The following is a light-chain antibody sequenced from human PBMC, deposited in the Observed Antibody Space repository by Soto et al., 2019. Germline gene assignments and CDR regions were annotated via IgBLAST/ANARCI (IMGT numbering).Light chain of an antibody. CDR3: MLYMGGGLVV. V-gene: IGLV8-61*01. CDR2: STN. CDR1: SGSVSTTYY. Sequence: QTVVTQEPSFSVSPGGTVTLTCGLTSGSVSTTYYPSWYQQTPGQAPRTLIYSTNIRSSGVPDRFSGSIRGNKAALTITGAQADDESDYHCMLYMGGGLVVFGRGTKLTVL. J-gene: IGLJ2*01.